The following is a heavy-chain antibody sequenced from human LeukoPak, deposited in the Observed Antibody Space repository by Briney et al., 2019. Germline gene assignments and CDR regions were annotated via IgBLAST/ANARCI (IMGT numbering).Heavy chain of an antibody. CDR2: IRYDGSNK. J-gene: IGHJ4*02. D-gene: IGHD2-21*02. CDR3: AKEVDVYCGGDCYSGPVDY. V-gene: IGHV3-30*02. CDR1: GFTFSSYG. Sequence: PGGSLRLSCAASGFTFSSYGMHWVRQAPGKGLEWVAFIRYDGSNKYYADSVKGRFTISRDNSKNTLYLQMNSLRAEDTAVYYCAKEVDVYCGGDCYSGPVDYWGQGTLVTVSS.